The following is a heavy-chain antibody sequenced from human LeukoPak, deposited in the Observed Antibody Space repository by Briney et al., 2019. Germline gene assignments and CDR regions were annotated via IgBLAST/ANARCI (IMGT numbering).Heavy chain of an antibody. V-gene: IGHV5-51*01. J-gene: IGHJ4*02. D-gene: IGHD2-21*01. CDR2: FYPGDSAI. Sequence: PGESLKISCKGSGYIFSNYLIGWVRQMPGKGLEWMGIFYPGDSAITYSPSFQGRVTISVDNSISTAYLQWTTLRASDTAMYYCARPYGPSKSCGGECYFAYWGQGTLVTVSS. CDR1: GYIFSNYL. CDR3: ARPYGPSKSCGGECYFAY.